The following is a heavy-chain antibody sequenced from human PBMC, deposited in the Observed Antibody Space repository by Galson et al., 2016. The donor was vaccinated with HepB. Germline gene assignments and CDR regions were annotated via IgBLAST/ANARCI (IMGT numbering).Heavy chain of an antibody. V-gene: IGHV3-11*01. CDR3: ARDMGAAGYSTTTSDY. CDR2: ISSSGYTV. Sequence: SLRLSCAASGFTFSDYYMNWIRQAPGKGLEWVSYISSSGYTVHYADSVKGRFTTSRDNTKNSLCLQMNSLRAEDTAIYYCARDMGAAGYSTTTSDYWGQGTLVTVSS. D-gene: IGHD6-13*01. J-gene: IGHJ4*02. CDR1: GFTFSDYY.